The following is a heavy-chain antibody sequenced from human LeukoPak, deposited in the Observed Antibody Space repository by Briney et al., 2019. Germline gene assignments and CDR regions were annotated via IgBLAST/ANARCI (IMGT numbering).Heavy chain of an antibody. CDR2: ISAYNGNT. CDR1: DYTFTSYG. V-gene: IGHV1-18*01. Sequence: ASVKVSCKASDYTFTSYGISWVRQAPGQGLEWMGWISAYNGNTNYAQKLQGRVTMTTDTSTSTAYMELRSLRSDDTAVYYCARLPYDILTGYYPPDYWGQGTLVTVSS. D-gene: IGHD3-9*01. CDR3: ARLPYDILTGYYPPDY. J-gene: IGHJ4*02.